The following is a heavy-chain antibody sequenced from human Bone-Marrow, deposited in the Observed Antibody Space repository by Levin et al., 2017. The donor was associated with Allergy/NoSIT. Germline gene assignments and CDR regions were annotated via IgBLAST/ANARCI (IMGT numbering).Heavy chain of an antibody. D-gene: IGHD3-3*01. CDR3: ARDGTPIFGVAPPPSLNGMDV. Sequence: ASVKVSCKASGYTFTGYYMHWVRQAPGQGLEWMGWINPNSGGTNYAQKFQGRVTMTRDTSISTAYMELSRLRSDDTAVYYCARDGTPIFGVAPPPSLNGMDVWGQGTTVTVSS. V-gene: IGHV1-2*02. CDR1: GYTFTGYY. J-gene: IGHJ6*02. CDR2: INPNSGGT.